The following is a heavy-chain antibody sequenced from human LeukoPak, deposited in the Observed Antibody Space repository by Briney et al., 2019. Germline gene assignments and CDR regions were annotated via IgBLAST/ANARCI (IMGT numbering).Heavy chain of an antibody. J-gene: IGHJ4*02. CDR1: GYTFTGYY. D-gene: IGHD3-22*01. Sequence: ASVKVSCKASGYTFTGYYMHWVRQAPGQGLEWMGRINPNSGGTNYAQKFQGSVTMTRDTSISTAYMELSRLRSDDTAVYYCASILDSSGYYSPWEVDHWGQGTLVTVSS. CDR3: ASILDSSGYYSPWEVDH. CDR2: INPNSGGT. V-gene: IGHV1-2*06.